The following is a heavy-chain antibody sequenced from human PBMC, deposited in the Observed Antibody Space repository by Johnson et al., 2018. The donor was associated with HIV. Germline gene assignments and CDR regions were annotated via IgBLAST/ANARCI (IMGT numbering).Heavy chain of an antibody. J-gene: IGHJ3*02. CDR1: GFTFSSFG. CDR2: IRYDGSNK. CDR3: AKGGSGTTRIRAQKGAFDI. V-gene: IGHV3-30*02. Sequence: VQLVESGGGVVQPGGSLRLSCAASGFTFSSFGMHWVRQAPGKGLEWVAFIRYDGSNKYFAASVKGRFTISRDNSKNTLYLQMTSLRAEDTAVYYCAKGGSGTTRIRAQKGAFDIWGQGTMVTVSS. D-gene: IGHD6-19*01.